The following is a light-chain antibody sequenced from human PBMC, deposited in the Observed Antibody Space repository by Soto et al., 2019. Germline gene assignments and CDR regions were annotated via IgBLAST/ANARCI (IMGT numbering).Light chain of an antibody. CDR1: QSVSNNY. CDR2: GST. V-gene: IGKV3-20*01. Sequence: EVVLTQSPGTLSLSPGERATLSCRASQSVSNNYLAWYQQKPGQSPKLLIFGSTDRATGIPDRFSGSGSGTDLTLTISRLEPEDFAVYYCHQYCSSPPYTFGQGTKLEIK. CDR3: HQYCSSPPYT. J-gene: IGKJ2*01.